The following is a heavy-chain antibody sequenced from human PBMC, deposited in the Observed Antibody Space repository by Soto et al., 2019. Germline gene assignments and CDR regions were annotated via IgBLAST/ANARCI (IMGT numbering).Heavy chain of an antibody. CDR2: INPTGGDT. J-gene: IGHJ6*02. CDR3: ARGSYASNVFIMDV. Sequence: QVQLVQSGAEVKKPGASVQVSCKASGYTFTTYFIHWVRQAPGQGFEWLGRINPTGGDTVYAQKFQGRVSVTRDTSTSTVNIELGSLTSKDTAVYYCARGSYASNVFIMDVWGQGNAVTVSS. D-gene: IGHD2-2*01. V-gene: IGHV1-46*01. CDR1: GYTFTTYF.